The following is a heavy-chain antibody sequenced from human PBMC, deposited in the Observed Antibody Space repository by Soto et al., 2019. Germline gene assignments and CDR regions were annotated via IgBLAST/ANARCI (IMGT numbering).Heavy chain of an antibody. CDR2: IYHSGST. J-gene: IGHJ3*02. V-gene: IGHV4-30-2*01. CDR1: GGSISSGGYS. Sequence: TLSLTCAVSGGSISSGGYSWSWIRQPPGKGLEWIGYIYHSGSTYYNPSLKSRVTISVDRSKNQFSLKLSSVTAADTAVYYCARARGITMIVDRSAFDIWGQGTMVTVSS. CDR3: ARARGITMIVDRSAFDI. D-gene: IGHD3-22*01.